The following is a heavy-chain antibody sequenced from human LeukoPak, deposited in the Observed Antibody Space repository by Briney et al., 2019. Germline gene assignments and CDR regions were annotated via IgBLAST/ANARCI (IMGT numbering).Heavy chain of an antibody. CDR3: ARAAASDY. CDR1: GGSISSYY. V-gene: IGHV4-59*01. Sequence: KPSETLSLTCTVSGGSISSYYWSWIRQPPGKGLEWIGYIYYSGSTNYNPSLKSRVTISVDTSKNQFSLKLSSVTAADTAVYYCARAAASDYWGQGTLVTVSS. J-gene: IGHJ4*02. CDR2: IYYSGST. D-gene: IGHD2-15*01.